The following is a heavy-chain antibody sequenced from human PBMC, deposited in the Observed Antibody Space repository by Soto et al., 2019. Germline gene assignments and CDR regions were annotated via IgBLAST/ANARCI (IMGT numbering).Heavy chain of an antibody. CDR2: IRSEANSYAT. Sequence: GGSLRLSCAASGLIFSGSAMHWVRKAYGEGLEWVGRIRSEANSYATAYAASVKGRFTISRDDSTNTAYLQMNSWKTEDTAVYYCGRHPDHDSYYDMDVWGQGTTVTVSS. D-gene: IGHD1-1*01. CDR1: GLIFSGSA. V-gene: IGHV3-73*01. CDR3: GRHPDHDSYYDMDV. J-gene: IGHJ6*02.